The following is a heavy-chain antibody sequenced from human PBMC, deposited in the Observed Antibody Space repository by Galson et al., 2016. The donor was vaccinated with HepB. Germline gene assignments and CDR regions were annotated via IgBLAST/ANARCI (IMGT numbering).Heavy chain of an antibody. CDR2: ISWNSGSI. Sequence: SLRLSCASSGFTFGDYAMHWVRQAPGKGLEWVSGISWNSGSIDYADSVKGRFTISRDNAKNSLYLPMNSLRTEDTALYYCTKDTRPRMAPRSDSICGMDVWGQGTTVTVSS. CDR1: GFTFGDYA. CDR3: TKDTRPRMAPRSDSICGMDV. J-gene: IGHJ6*02. D-gene: IGHD4-11*01. V-gene: IGHV3-9*01.